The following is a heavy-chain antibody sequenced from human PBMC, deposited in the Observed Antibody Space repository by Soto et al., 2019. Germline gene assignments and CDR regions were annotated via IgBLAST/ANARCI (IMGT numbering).Heavy chain of an antibody. V-gene: IGHV1-18*01. Sequence: QVQLVRSGTDVKKPGASVKVSCKTSGYTFSDYGISWVRQAPGQGLEWMGWISAKNGNTNFAQKFRGRVTMTTDTSTSTVYMELRSLKADDTAVYYCAREPPETPPDYWGQGTLVTVSS. CDR1: GYTFSDYG. J-gene: IGHJ4*02. CDR3: AREPPETPPDY. CDR2: ISAKNGNT.